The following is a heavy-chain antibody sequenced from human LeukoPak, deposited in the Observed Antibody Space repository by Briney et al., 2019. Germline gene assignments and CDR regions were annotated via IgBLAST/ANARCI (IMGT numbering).Heavy chain of an antibody. CDR3: ARDQPDYGSGMGPFDY. CDR1: GFTVSSNY. Sequence: GGSLRLSCAASGFTVSSNYMSWVRQAPEKGLEWVSVIYSGGSTYYADSVKGRFTISRDNSKNTLYLQMNSLRAEDTAVYYCARDQPDYGSGMGPFDYWGQGTLVTVSS. V-gene: IGHV3-53*01. D-gene: IGHD3-10*01. J-gene: IGHJ4*02. CDR2: IYSGGST.